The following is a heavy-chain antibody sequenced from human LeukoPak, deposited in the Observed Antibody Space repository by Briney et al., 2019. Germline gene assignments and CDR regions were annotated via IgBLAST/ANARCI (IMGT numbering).Heavy chain of an antibody. J-gene: IGHJ6*03. Sequence: SETLSLTCTVSGGSISSYYWSWIRQPAGKGLEWIGRIYTSGSTNYNPSLKSRVTISVDTSKNQFSLKLSSVTAADTAVYYCARETRYSSSYYYYYYMDVWGKGTTVTVSS. CDR3: ARETRYSSSYYYYYYMDV. CDR1: GGSISSYY. D-gene: IGHD6-6*01. CDR2: IYTSGST. V-gene: IGHV4-4*07.